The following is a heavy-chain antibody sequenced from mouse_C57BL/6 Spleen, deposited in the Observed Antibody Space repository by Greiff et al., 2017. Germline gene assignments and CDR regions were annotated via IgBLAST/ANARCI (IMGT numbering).Heavy chain of an antibody. CDR2: IYPGSGNT. Sequence: VQLVESGAELVRPGASVKLSCKASGYTFTDYYINWVKQRPGQGLEWIARIYPGSGNTYYNEKFKGKATLTAEKSSSTAYMQLSSLTSEDSAVYFCARTQGDYWGQGTSVTVSS. V-gene: IGHV1-76*01. CDR1: GYTFTDYY. CDR3: ARTQGDY. J-gene: IGHJ4*01. D-gene: IGHD3-2*02.